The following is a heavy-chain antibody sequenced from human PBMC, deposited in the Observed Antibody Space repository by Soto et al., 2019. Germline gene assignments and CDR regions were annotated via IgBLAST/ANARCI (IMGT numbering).Heavy chain of an antibody. CDR2: ITGSGGST. J-gene: IGHJ6*03. V-gene: IGHV3-23*01. CDR1: GFTFSSYA. Sequence: EVQLLESGGGLVQPGGSLRLSCAASGFTFSSYAMSWVRQAPGKGLEWVSAITGSGGSTSYADSVKGRFTISRDNSKNTLYLQMNSLRAEDTAVYYCAKELAAAGNYYYYCMDVWGKGTTVTVSS. D-gene: IGHD6-13*01. CDR3: AKELAAAGNYYYYCMDV.